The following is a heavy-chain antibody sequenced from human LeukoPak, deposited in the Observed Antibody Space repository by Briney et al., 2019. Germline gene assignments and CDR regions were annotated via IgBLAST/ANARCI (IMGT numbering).Heavy chain of an antibody. Sequence: SQTLSLTCTVSGGSISSGGYYWSWIRQHPGKGLEWIGYIYYSGSTYYNPSLKSRVTISVDTSKNQFSLKLSSVTAADTAVYYCAGDRTVVVVVAATQAHWFDPWGQGTLVTVSS. J-gene: IGHJ5*02. CDR1: GGSISSGGYY. D-gene: IGHD2-15*01. V-gene: IGHV4-31*03. CDR3: AGDRTVVVVVAATQAHWFDP. CDR2: IYYSGST.